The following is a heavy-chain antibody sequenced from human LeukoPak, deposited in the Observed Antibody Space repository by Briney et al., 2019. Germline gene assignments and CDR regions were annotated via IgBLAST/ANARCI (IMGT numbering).Heavy chain of an antibody. CDR2: IYSSGST. Sequence: SETLSLTCTVSGGSISSYYCSWVRQTAGKGLEWIGRIYSSGSTNYNPSLKSRVTMSVDTSKNQFSLKLSSVTAADTAVYYCARDLYYGSGSYWFGPWGQGTLVTVSS. CDR1: GGSISSYY. CDR3: ARDLYYGSGSYWFGP. D-gene: IGHD3-10*01. V-gene: IGHV4-4*07. J-gene: IGHJ5*02.